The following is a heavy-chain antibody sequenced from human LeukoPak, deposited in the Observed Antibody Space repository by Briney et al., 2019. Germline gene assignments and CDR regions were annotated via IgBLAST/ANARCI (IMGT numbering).Heavy chain of an antibody. D-gene: IGHD1-26*01. CDR3: ARGRQNSGSYSDAFDI. V-gene: IGHV3-66*01. Sequence: GGSLRLSCAASGFTFSSYRMSWVRQAPGKGLEWVSLIYSGSSTYYADSVRGRFTIARDNSKNTLYLQMNSLRAEDTAVYYCARGRQNSGSYSDAFDIWGQGTMVTVSS. CDR1: GFTFSSYR. CDR2: IYSGSST. J-gene: IGHJ3*02.